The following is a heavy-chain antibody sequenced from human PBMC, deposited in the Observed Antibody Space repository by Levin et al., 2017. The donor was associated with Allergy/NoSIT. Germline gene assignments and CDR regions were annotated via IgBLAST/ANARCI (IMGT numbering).Heavy chain of an antibody. D-gene: IGHD3-10*01. V-gene: IGHV3-48*03. CDR3: ARVLGGGWFGELLPNVYYYYGMDG. Sequence: GESLKISCAASGFTFSSYEMNWVRQAPGKGLEWVSYISSSGSTIYYADSVKGRFSISRDNAKNSLYLQMNSLRAEDTAVYYCARVLGGGWFGELLPNVYYYYGMDGWGQGTTVTVSS. J-gene: IGHJ6*02. CDR1: GFTFSSYE. CDR2: ISSSGSTI.